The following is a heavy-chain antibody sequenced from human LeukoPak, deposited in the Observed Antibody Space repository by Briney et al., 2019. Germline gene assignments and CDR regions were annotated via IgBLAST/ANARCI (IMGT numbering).Heavy chain of an antibody. V-gene: IGHV4-34*01. CDR3: ARRGPDDYGDYVSTLG. Sequence: PSETLSLTCAVYGGSFSGYYWSWIRQPPGKGLEWIGEIYHSGSTNYNPSLKSRVTISVDKSKNQFSLKLSSVTAADTAVYYCARRGPDDYGDYVSTLGWGQGTLVTVSS. J-gene: IGHJ4*02. CDR1: GGSFSGYY. CDR2: IYHSGST. D-gene: IGHD4-17*01.